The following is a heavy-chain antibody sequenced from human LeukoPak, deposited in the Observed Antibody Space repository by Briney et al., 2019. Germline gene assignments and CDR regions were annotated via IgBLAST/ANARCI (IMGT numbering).Heavy chain of an antibody. J-gene: IGHJ4*02. Sequence: TSETLSLTCTVSGGSISSSSYYWGWIRQPPGKGLEWIGSIYYSGSTYYNPSLKSRVTISVDTSKNQFSLKLSSVTAADTAVYYCARDLTGTLGYWGQGTLVTVSS. CDR2: IYYSGST. V-gene: IGHV4-39*01. CDR1: GGSISSSSYY. CDR3: ARDLTGTLGY. D-gene: IGHD1-7*01.